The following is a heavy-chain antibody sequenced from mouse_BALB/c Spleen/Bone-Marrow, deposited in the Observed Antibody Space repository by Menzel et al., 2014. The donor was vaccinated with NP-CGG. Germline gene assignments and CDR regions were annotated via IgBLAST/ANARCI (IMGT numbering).Heavy chain of an antibody. D-gene: IGHD1-1*01. Sequence: EVKLQESGPELVKPGASVKMSCKASGYTFTSYVMHWVKQKPGQGLEWIGYINPYNDGTKYNEKFKGKATLTSDKSSGTAYMELSSLTSEDSAVYYCAREGGYYGSLYAMDYWGQGTSVTVSS. CDR3: AREGGYYGSLYAMDY. V-gene: IGHV1-14*01. CDR2: INPYNDGT. CDR1: GYTFTSYV. J-gene: IGHJ4*01.